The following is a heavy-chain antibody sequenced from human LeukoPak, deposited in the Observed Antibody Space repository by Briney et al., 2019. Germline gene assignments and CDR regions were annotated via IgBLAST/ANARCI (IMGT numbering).Heavy chain of an antibody. J-gene: IGHJ4*02. CDR2: INHNGNVN. CDR3: ARDWYGRLGGFPAVIDY. Sequence: GGSPRLSCAASGFTFSSYWMNWARQAPGKGLEWVASINHNGNVNYYVDSVKGRFTISRDNAKNSLYLQMNSLRAEDTAVYYCARDWYGRLGGFPAVIDYWGQGTLVTVSS. D-gene: IGHD4-17*01. CDR1: GFTFSSYW. V-gene: IGHV3-7*01.